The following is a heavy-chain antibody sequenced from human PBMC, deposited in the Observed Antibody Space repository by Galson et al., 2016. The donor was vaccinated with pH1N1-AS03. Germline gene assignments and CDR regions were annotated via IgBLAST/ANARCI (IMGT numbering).Heavy chain of an antibody. CDR2: IDKSGSRI. Sequence: SLRLSCAASGFLFNSYDVNWVRQAPGKGLDWVSYIDKSGSRIYYADSVRGRFTISRDNTKNSVYLQMNSLRVEDTALYYCARVCVNGYNSFDHWGQGTLVIVSS. D-gene: IGHD5-24*01. V-gene: IGHV3-48*03. J-gene: IGHJ4*02. CDR3: ARVCVNGYNSFDH. CDR1: GFLFNSYD.